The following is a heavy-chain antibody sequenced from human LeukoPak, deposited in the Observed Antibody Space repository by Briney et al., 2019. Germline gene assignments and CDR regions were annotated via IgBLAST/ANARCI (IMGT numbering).Heavy chain of an antibody. CDR1: GDSAPSNSVT. J-gene: IGHJ5*02. Sequence: SQTLSLTCAISGDSAPSNSVTWNWIRQSPSRGLEWLGRTYYRSTWYNDYAVSVRGRITVNPDTSKNQFSLHLNSVTPEDTAVYYCARRLTQYDCFDPWGQGILVTVSS. CDR2: TYYRSTWYN. D-gene: IGHD2-2*01. V-gene: IGHV6-1*01. CDR3: ARRLTQYDCFDP.